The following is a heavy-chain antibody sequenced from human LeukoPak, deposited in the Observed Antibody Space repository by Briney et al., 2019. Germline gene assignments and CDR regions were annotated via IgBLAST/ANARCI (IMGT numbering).Heavy chain of an antibody. J-gene: IGHJ4*02. CDR1: GYTFTSYY. Sequence: ASVKVSCKASGYTFTSYYMHWVRQAPGQGLEWMGIINPSGGSTSYAQKFQGRVTMTRDTSTSTVYMELSSLRSEDTAVYYCARDHAGYSSGWYPYFDYWGQGTLVTVSS. CDR3: ARDHAGYSSGWYPYFDY. CDR2: INPSGGST. V-gene: IGHV1-46*01. D-gene: IGHD6-19*01.